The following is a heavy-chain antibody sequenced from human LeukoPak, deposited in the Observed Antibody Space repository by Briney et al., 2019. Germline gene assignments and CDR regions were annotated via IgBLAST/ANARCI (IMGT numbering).Heavy chain of an antibody. J-gene: IGHJ6*02. CDR3: ARDRGYDIPMDV. D-gene: IGHD5-12*01. Sequence: GGSLRLSCAASGFTVSSNYMSWVRQAPGKGLEWVSVIYSGGSTYYADSVKGRFTISRDNSKNTLYLQMNSLRAEDTAVYYCARDRGYDIPMDVWGQGTTVTVSS. CDR2: IYSGGST. CDR1: GFTVSSNY. V-gene: IGHV3-53*01.